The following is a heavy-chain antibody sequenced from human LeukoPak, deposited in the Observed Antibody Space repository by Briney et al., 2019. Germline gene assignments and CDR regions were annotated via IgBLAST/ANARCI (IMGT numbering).Heavy chain of an antibody. J-gene: IGHJ4*02. CDR3: ARDFGEPSDY. CDR1: GVSISSGGYS. Sequence: SQTLSLTCAVSGVSISSGGYSWSWIRQPPGKGLEWIGYIYHSGSTYYNPSLKSRVTISVDTSKNQFSLKLSSVTAADTAVYYCARDFGEPSDYWGQGTLVTVSS. D-gene: IGHD3-10*01. CDR2: IYHSGST. V-gene: IGHV4-30-2*02.